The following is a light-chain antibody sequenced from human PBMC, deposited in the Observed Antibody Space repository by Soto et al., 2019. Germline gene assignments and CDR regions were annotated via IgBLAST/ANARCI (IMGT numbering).Light chain of an antibody. J-gene: IGKJ3*01. CDR2: AAS. Sequence: DLQMTQSPSSLSASVGDRVTITCRASQNIGNYLNWYQQKPGKAPNLLIYAASTLRSGVPSRFSGSGSGTDFTLTISSLQPEDFATYYCQQSYSTPGFGPGTKVD. CDR3: QQSYSTPG. V-gene: IGKV1-39*01. CDR1: QNIGNY.